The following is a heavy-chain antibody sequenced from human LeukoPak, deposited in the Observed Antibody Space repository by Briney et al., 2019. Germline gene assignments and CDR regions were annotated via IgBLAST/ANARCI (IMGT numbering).Heavy chain of an antibody. V-gene: IGHV1-46*01. CDR1: GYTFTSYY. Sequence: ASVKVSCKASGYTFTSYYMHWVRQAPGQGLEWMGIINPSGGSTSYAQKFQGRVTMTRDTSTSTVYMELSRLRSDDTAVYYCARDMGMDYYGSGRSDAFDIWGQGTMVTVSS. J-gene: IGHJ3*02. CDR2: INPSGGST. D-gene: IGHD3-10*01. CDR3: ARDMGMDYYGSGRSDAFDI.